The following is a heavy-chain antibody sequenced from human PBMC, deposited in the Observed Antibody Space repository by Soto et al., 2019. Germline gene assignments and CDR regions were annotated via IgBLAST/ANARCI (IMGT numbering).Heavy chain of an antibody. CDR1: GFTFSSYR. D-gene: IGHD6-19*01. CDR3: ARSGWYRLASGSEDY. CDR2: ISSSSSTI. J-gene: IGHJ4*02. Sequence: GGSLRLSCAASGFTFSSYRMNWVRQAPGKGLEWVSYISSSSSTIYYADSVKGRFTISRDNAKNSLYLQMNSLRDEDTAVYYCARSGWYRLASGSEDYWGQGTLVTVS. V-gene: IGHV3-48*02.